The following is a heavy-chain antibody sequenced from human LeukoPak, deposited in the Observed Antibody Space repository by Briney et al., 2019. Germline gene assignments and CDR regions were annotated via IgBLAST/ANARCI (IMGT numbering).Heavy chain of an antibody. Sequence: SETLSLNCTVSGGSIRSSYWGWIRKPPRPGLEWIGYIFYTGSTNYNPSLKSRVTISVDTSKNQFSLKLSSVTAADTAVYYCARDSSGSYFDYWGQGTLVTVSS. CDR2: IFYTGST. CDR1: GGSIRSSY. J-gene: IGHJ4*02. CDR3: ARDSSGSYFDY. V-gene: IGHV4-59*01. D-gene: IGHD3-22*01.